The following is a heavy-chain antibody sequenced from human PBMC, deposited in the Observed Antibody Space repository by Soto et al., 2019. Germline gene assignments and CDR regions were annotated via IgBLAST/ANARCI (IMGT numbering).Heavy chain of an antibody. CDR2: IIPVFGTA. J-gene: IGHJ6*02. CDR3: AARVIQRWSTYYYVIDV. Sequence: QVQLVQSGAEVKKPGSSVNGSCKASGGTFSSYAISWVRQAPGQGLEWMGGIIPVFGTANYAQKFQGRVTVTGDEYTSTAYMERSSLRAEDTAVYYGAARVIQRWSTYYYVIDVWGPGTPVTGSS. V-gene: IGHV1-69*01. D-gene: IGHD5-18*01. CDR1: GGTFSSYA.